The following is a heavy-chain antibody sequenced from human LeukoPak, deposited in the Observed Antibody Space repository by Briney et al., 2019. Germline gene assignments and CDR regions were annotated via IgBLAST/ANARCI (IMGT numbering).Heavy chain of an antibody. J-gene: IGHJ4*02. Sequence: SQTLSLTCTVSGGSLSRGNYYWSWIRQPAGKGLEWIGRIFSTGSTNYSPSLKSRVIILLDTSKNQFSLKVSSVTAADTAVYYCARDGGSYHGLDYWGQGTLVTVSS. D-gene: IGHD1-26*01. V-gene: IGHV4-61*02. CDR3: ARDGGSYHGLDY. CDR1: GGSLSRGNYY. CDR2: IFSTGST.